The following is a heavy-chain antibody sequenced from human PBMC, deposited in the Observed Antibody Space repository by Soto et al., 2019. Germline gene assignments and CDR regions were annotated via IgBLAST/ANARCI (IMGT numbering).Heavy chain of an antibody. V-gene: IGHV4-34*01. CDR3: ARGQEGVVATH. D-gene: IGHD5-12*01. Sequence: QVQLQQWGAGLLKPSETLSLNCAVTGGSLSGYYWSWIRQPPGKGLEWIGEVKDGGHTNYSPSLRGRVTISSATSNNHFSLRLNSVTAADAGVYSCARGQEGVVATHWDQGSLVTVSS. CDR2: VKDGGHT. CDR1: GGSLSGYY. J-gene: IGHJ4*02.